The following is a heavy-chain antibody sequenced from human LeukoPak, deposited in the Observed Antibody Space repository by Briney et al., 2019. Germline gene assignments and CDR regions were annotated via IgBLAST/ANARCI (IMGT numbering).Heavy chain of an antibody. D-gene: IGHD2/OR15-2a*01. CDR3: ARSFLDYMDV. Sequence: SETLSLTCTVSGESINPYYWNWIRQPAGKGLEWIGHIYKSGSTNYTPSLKSRVTMSLDTSKNQFSLTLRSVTAADTAVYFCARSFLDYMDVWGKGTTVTVSS. CDR1: GESINPYY. V-gene: IGHV4-4*07. J-gene: IGHJ6*03. CDR2: IYKSGST.